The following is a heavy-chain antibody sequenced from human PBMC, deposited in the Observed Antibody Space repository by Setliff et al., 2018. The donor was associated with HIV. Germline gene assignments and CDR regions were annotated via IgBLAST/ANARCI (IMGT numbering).Heavy chain of an antibody. V-gene: IGHV1-18*01. J-gene: IGHJ4*02. Sequence: ASVKVSCKASGYTFPNYGITRVRQAPGQGLEWMGWISTYNGNTNYAQSLQGRVTLTTDTSTNTAYMELRSLRSDDTAVYYCARDPGSDVDYWGQGTLVTVSS. CDR3: ARDPGSDVDY. D-gene: IGHD6-19*01. CDR1: GYTFPNYG. CDR2: ISTYNGNT.